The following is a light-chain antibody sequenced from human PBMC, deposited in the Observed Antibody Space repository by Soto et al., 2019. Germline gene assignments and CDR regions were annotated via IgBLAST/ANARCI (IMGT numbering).Light chain of an antibody. J-gene: IGLJ2*01. Sequence: QAVVTQEPSLTVSPGGTVTLTCGSSTGAVTSGHYPYWFQQKPGQAPRTLIYDTSNKHSWTPARFSGSLLGGKATLTLSGAQPEDEADYYCLLSYRGAGEVFGGGTKVIVL. CDR2: DTS. CDR1: TGAVTSGHY. V-gene: IGLV7-46*01. CDR3: LLSYRGAGEV.